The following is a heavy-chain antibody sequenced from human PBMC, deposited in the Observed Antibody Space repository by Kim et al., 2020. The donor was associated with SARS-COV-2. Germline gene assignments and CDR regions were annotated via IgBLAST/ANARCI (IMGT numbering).Heavy chain of an antibody. J-gene: IGHJ6*02. D-gene: IGHD3-22*01. V-gene: IGHV3-23*01. CDR3: AKATSAYYHTGMDV. Sequence: ADAVGGRFTIARDDSKNTLYLQMSSLRAEESAVYYCAKATSAYYHTGMDVWGQGTTVTVSS.